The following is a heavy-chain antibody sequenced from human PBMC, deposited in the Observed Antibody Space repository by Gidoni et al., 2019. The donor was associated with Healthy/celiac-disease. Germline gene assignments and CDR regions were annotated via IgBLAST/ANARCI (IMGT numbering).Heavy chain of an antibody. CDR3: ARGYYDSSGYYFLHLEADYGMDV. J-gene: IGHJ6*02. CDR2: STI. V-gene: IGHV3-48*01. D-gene: IGHD3-22*01. Sequence: STIYYADSVKGRFTISRDNAKNSLYLQMNSLRAEDTAVYYCARGYYDSSGYYFLHLEADYGMDVWGQGTTVTVSS.